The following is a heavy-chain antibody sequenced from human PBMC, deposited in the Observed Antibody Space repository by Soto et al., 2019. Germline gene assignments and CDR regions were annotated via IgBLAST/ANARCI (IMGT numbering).Heavy chain of an antibody. D-gene: IGHD3-9*01. CDR2: IGGSGRNT. J-gene: IGHJ6*02. V-gene: IGHV3-23*01. Sequence: GGSLRLSCAASGFTFSNHAMSWVRQAPGKGLEWVSGIGGSGRNTYYADSVKGRFTISRDNSQNTLFLQMNSLRAEDTAEYYCARVLRYFDTPYGMDVWAQGTTVPVSS. CDR1: GFTFSNHA. CDR3: ARVLRYFDTPYGMDV.